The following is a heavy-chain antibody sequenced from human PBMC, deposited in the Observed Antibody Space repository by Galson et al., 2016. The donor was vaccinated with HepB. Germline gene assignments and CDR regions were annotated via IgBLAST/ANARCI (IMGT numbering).Heavy chain of an antibody. J-gene: IGHJ3*01. V-gene: IGHV3-11*04. D-gene: IGHD6-6*01. CDR3: ARELVRSAFDL. CDR2: ISTSVNTI. Sequence: SLRLSCAASGFVFSDYYMNWVRQAPGKGLQWVSYISTSVNTIYYADSVKGRFTISRDNAQNSVYLQMNSLRDDDTAVYYCARELVRSAFDLWGQGTMVTVSS. CDR1: GFVFSDYY.